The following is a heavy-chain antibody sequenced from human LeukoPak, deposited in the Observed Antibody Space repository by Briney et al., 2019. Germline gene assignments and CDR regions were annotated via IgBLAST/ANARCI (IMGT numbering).Heavy chain of an antibody. CDR1: GYTFTDYY. V-gene: IGHV1-2*02. Sequence: ASVKVSCKASGYTFTDYYMHWVRQAPGQGLEWMGWINPNNGATNYAEKFQGRATMTRDTSISTAYMEVSSLRSDNTAVYYCARVQYSSSPRGPFDDWGQGTLVTVSS. D-gene: IGHD6-6*01. J-gene: IGHJ4*02. CDR3: ARVQYSSSPRGPFDD. CDR2: INPNNGAT.